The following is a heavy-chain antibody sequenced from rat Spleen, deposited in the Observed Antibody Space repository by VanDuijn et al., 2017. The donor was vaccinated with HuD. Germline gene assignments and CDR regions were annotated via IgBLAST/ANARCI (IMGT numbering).Heavy chain of an antibody. CDR1: GFTFSDYY. CDR2: ISYDGSST. J-gene: IGHJ2*01. D-gene: IGHD3-1*01. CDR3: ARPQGYFDY. V-gene: IGHV5-29*01. Sequence: EVQLVESDGGLVQPGRSLKLSCAASGFTFSDYYMAWVRQAPTKGLEWVATISYDGSSTYYRDSVKGRFTISRDNAKSTLYLQMDSLRSEDTATYYCARPQGYFDYWGQGVMVTVSS.